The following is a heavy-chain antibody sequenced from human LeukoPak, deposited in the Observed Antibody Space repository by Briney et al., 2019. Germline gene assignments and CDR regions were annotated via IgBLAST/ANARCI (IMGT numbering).Heavy chain of an antibody. CDR2: ISSSGSTI. D-gene: IGHD3-22*01. V-gene: IGHV3-11*01. CDR3: ARDFTYYYDSSGYNTGSYYYGMDV. J-gene: IGHJ6*02. CDR1: GFTFSDYY. Sequence: GGSLRLSCAASGFTFSDYYMSWIRQAPGKGLEWVSYISSSGSTIYYADSVKGRFTISRDNAKNSLYLQMNSLRAEDTAVYYCARDFTYYYDSSGYNTGSYYYGMDVWGRGTTVTVSS.